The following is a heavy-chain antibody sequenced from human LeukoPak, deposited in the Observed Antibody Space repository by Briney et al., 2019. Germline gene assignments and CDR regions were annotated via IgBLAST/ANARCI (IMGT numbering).Heavy chain of an antibody. J-gene: IGHJ4*02. CDR3: ARDRSYGSYFQGDYFDY. Sequence: SETLSLTCTVSGGSITSYYWSWIRQPAGKGLEWIGHINTSGRTNYNSSLKSRVTISVDTSKNQFSLILRSVTAADTAVYYCARDRSYGSYFQGDYFDYWGQGTLVTVSS. CDR2: INTSGRT. D-gene: IGHD1-26*01. V-gene: IGHV4-4*07. CDR1: GGSITSYY.